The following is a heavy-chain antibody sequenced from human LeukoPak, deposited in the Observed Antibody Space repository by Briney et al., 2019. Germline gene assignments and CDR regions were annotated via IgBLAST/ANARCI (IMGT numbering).Heavy chain of an antibody. CDR2: IYYSGST. D-gene: IGHD6-13*01. Sequence: PSQTLFLTCTVSGGSISSGGYYWSWIRQHPGKGLEWIGYIYYSGSTYYNPSLKSRVTISVDTSKNQFSLKLSSVTAADTAVYYCARESAHYSSSVWGQGTLVTVSS. CDR1: GGSISSGGYY. CDR3: ARESAHYSSSV. V-gene: IGHV4-31*03. J-gene: IGHJ4*02.